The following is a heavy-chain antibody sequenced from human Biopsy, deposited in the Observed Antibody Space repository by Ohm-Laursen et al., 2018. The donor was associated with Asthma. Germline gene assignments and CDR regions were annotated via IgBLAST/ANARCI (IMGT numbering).Heavy chain of an antibody. D-gene: IGHD2-15*01. Sequence: GTLSLTCTVYGGSFSSNYWSWIRQTPGKGLEWLGDTHHSGYTNYNPSLSSRLTLSVDTSKKQISLRLSSVIAADTAVYYCAGFCSGGNCPDHWGQGTLVTVSS. CDR3: AGFCSGGNCPDH. V-gene: IGHV4-34*01. CDR1: GGSFSSNY. J-gene: IGHJ4*02. CDR2: THHSGYT.